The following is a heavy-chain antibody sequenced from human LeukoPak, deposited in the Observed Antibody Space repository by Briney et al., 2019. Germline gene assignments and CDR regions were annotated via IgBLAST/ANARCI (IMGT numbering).Heavy chain of an antibody. Sequence: SETLSLTCIVSGASLSTYYGTWIRQAPGKGLEWIGYIFYSGVTNYNSSLKSRVTLSIDTSKNQFSLELTSVTAADTAVYYCARIGAAGTRYYFDYWSQGTLVTVSS. CDR2: IFYSGVT. V-gene: IGHV4-59*01. CDR1: GASLSTYY. CDR3: ARIGAAGTRYYFDY. D-gene: IGHD6-13*01. J-gene: IGHJ4*02.